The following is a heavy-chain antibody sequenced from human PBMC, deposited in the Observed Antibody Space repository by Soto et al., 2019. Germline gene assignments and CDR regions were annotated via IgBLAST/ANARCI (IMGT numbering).Heavy chain of an antibody. V-gene: IGHV4-31*03. Sequence: PSETLSLTCTVPGGSISSGGYYWSWIRQHPGKGLEWIGYIYYSGSTYYNPSLKSRVTISVDTSKNQFSLKLSSVTAADTAVYYCARGYDFWSGYWTGYYYYGMDVWGQGTTVTVSS. CDR2: IYYSGST. D-gene: IGHD3-3*01. CDR3: ARGYDFWSGYWTGYYYYGMDV. J-gene: IGHJ6*02. CDR1: GGSISSGGYY.